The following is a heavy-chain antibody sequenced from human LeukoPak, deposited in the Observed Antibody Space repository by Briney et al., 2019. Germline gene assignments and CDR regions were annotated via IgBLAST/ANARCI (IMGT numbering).Heavy chain of an antibody. CDR3: ASGGYSYGYTFDY. V-gene: IGHV1-46*01. CDR2: INPSGGTT. CDR1: GYTFTSYY. D-gene: IGHD5-18*01. J-gene: IGHJ4*02. Sequence: ASVKVSCKASGYTFTSYYMHWVRQAPGQGLEWMGIINPSGGTTTYAQKFQGRVTMTRDMSTSTVYMELSSPRSEDTAVYYCASGGYSYGYTFDYWGQGTLVTVSS.